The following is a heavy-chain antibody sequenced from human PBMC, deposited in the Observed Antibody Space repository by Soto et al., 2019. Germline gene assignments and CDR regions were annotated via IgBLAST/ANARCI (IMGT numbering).Heavy chain of an antibody. CDR2: IYYSGST. CDR3: ARGDSSGYLDY. CDR1: GGSISSGDYY. Sequence: PSETLSLTCTVSGGSISSGDYYWSWIRQPPGKGLEWIGYIYYSGSTYYNPSLKSRVTISVDTSKNQFSLKLSSVTAADTAVYYCARGDSSGYLDYWGQGNQVTVSS. V-gene: IGHV4-30-4*01. D-gene: IGHD3-22*01. J-gene: IGHJ4*02.